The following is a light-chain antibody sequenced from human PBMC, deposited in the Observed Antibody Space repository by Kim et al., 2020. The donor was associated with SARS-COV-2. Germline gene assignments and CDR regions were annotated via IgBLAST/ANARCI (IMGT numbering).Light chain of an antibody. CDR2: YDS. Sequence: PGKTARFTCGGNNIGSKSVHWYQQKPGQAPVLVIYYDSDRPSGIPERFSGSNSGNTATLTISRVEAGDEADYYCQVWDSSSDHRVFGGGTKLTV. V-gene: IGLV3-21*04. CDR1: NIGSKS. J-gene: IGLJ3*02. CDR3: QVWDSSSDHRV.